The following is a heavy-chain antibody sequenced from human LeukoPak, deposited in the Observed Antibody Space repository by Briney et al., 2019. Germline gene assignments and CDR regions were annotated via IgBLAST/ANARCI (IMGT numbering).Heavy chain of an antibody. CDR2: IYTSGST. V-gene: IGHV4-4*07. J-gene: IGHJ5*02. D-gene: IGHD5-12*01. CDR3: ARRKGGGYSGYDPEFDP. CDR1: GGSISSYY. Sequence: SETLSLTCTVSGGSISSYYWSWIRQPAGKGLEWIGRIYTSGSTNYNPSLKSRVTISVDTSKNQFSLKLTSVTAADTAVYYCARRKGGGYSGYDPEFDPWGQGTLVTVSS.